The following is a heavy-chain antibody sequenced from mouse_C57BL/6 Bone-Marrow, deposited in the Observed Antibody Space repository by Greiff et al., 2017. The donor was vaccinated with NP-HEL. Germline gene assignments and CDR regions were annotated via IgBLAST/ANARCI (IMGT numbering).Heavy chain of an antibody. Sequence: EVKLEESGGGLVQPGGSLKLSCAASAFTFSDYYMYWVRQTPEKRLEWVAYISNGGGSTYYPDTVKGRFTISRDTAKNTLYLQMSRLKSEDTAMYYCARHGLGLPFAYWGQGTLVTVSA. J-gene: IGHJ3*01. CDR2: ISNGGGST. CDR1: AFTFSDYY. CDR3: ARHGLGLPFAY. V-gene: IGHV5-12*01. D-gene: IGHD4-1*01.